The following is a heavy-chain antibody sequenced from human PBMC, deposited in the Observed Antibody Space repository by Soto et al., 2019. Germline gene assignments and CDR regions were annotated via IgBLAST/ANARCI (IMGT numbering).Heavy chain of an antibody. D-gene: IGHD3-10*01. V-gene: IGHV4-34*01. CDR3: ARGGLWFGESNEGHDY. CDR1: GGSFSGYY. J-gene: IGHJ4*02. CDR2: INHSGST. Sequence: QVQLQQWGAGLLKPSETLSLTCAVYGGSFSGYYWSWIRQPPGKGLEWIGEINHSGSTNYNPSLKSRVTISVDTSKNQFSLKLSSVTAADTAVYYCARGGLWFGESNEGHDYWGQGTLVTVSS.